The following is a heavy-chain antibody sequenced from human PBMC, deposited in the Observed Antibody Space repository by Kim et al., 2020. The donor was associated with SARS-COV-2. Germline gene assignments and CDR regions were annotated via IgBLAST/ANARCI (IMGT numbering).Heavy chain of an antibody. CDR2: INHSGST. V-gene: IGHV4-34*01. CDR3: ARGPSEVESYCSGGSCANWFDP. CDR1: GGSFSGYY. Sequence: SETLSLTCAVYGGSFSGYYWSWIRQPPGKGLEWIGEINHSGSTNYNPSLKSRVTISVDTSKNQFSLKLSSVTAADTAVYYCARGPSEVESYCSGGSCANWFDPWGQGTLVTVSS. D-gene: IGHD2-15*01. J-gene: IGHJ5*02.